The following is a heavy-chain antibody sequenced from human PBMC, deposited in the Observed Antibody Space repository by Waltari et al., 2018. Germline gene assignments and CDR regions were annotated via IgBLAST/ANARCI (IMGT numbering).Heavy chain of an antibody. CDR1: GFPFVNNG. Sequence: EVQLVESGGGVVQPGGSLRLFWAASGFPFVNNGLNWARQAPGKGLEWVSFISGSGSAKNYADSVKGRFTISRDNARNSLFLQMDSLRAEDTAVYYCARLPHDSQPGPWGQGTLVTVSS. D-gene: IGHD1-1*01. CDR2: ISGSGSAK. V-gene: IGHV3-48*03. J-gene: IGHJ5*02. CDR3: ARLPHDSQPGP.